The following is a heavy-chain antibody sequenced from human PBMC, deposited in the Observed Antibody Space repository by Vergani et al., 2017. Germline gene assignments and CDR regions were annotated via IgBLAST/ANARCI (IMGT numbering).Heavy chain of an antibody. D-gene: IGHD1-26*01. CDR2: INHIGST. CDR3: ASARIVGAKRGYYFDY. V-gene: IGHV4-34*01. CDR1: GGSFSGYY. J-gene: IGHJ4*02. Sequence: QVQLQQWGAGLLKPSETLSLTCAVYGGSFSGYYWSWIRQPPGKGLDWIGEINHIGSTNYNPSPKSRVTRSVEQSKNPFSLKLSSVTAADTAVYYCASARIVGAKRGYYFDYWGQGTLVTVSS.